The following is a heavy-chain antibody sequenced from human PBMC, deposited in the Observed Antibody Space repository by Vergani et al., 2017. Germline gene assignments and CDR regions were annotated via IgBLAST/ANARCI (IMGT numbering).Heavy chain of an antibody. Sequence: EVQLVQSGAEVKKPGESLKISCKGSGYSFTSYWIGWVRQMPGKGLEWMGIIYPGDSDTRYSPSFQGQVTISADKSISTAYLQWSSLKASDTAMYYCAEYSSSWYRGVYDYYYYYYMDVWGKGTTVTVSS. V-gene: IGHV5-51*03. CDR1: GYSFTSYW. D-gene: IGHD6-13*01. CDR2: IYPGDSDT. CDR3: AEYSSSWYRGVYDYYYYYYMDV. J-gene: IGHJ6*03.